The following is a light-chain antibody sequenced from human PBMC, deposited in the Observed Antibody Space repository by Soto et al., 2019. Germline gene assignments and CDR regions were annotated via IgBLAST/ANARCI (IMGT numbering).Light chain of an antibody. Sequence: QSALTQPRSVSGSPGQSVTISCTGTSSDVGTYNFVSWYQQHPGKAPKFMIYAVTKRPSGVPDRFSGSKSGNTASLTISGLQAEDEAAYYCCSYVGSYTSYVFGTGTKLTVL. CDR1: SSDVGTYNF. V-gene: IGLV2-11*01. J-gene: IGLJ1*01. CDR2: AVT. CDR3: CSYVGSYTSYV.